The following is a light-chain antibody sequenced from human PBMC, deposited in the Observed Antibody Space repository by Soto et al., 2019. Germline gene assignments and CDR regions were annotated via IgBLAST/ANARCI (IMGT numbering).Light chain of an antibody. J-gene: IGKJ2*01. V-gene: IGKV3-15*01. CDR2: GAS. Sequence: EIVMTQSPATLSVSPGERATLSCRASQSVSSNLAWYQQKPGQAPRLLISGASTRATGIPARFSGSGSGTEFILTISSLQSEDSAVYYCQQYNNWPPYTFGQGTKLEIK. CDR3: QQYNNWPPYT. CDR1: QSVSSN.